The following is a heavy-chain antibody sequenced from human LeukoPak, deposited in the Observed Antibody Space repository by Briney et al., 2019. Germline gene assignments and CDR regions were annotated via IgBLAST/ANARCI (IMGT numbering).Heavy chain of an antibody. V-gene: IGHV7-4-1*02. D-gene: IGHD3-3*01. CDR2: INTNTGNP. CDR1: GYTFTSYA. Sequence: ASVKVSCKASGYTFTSYAMNWVRQAPGQGLEWMGWINTNTGNPTYAQGFTGRFAFSLDTSVSTAYLQISSLKAEDTAVYYCARVDFWSGLASLGYYGMDVWGQGTTVTVSS. CDR3: ARVDFWSGLASLGYYGMDV. J-gene: IGHJ6*02.